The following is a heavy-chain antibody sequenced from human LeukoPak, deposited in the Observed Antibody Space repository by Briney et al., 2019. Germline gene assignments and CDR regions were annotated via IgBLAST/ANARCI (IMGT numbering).Heavy chain of an antibody. D-gene: IGHD5-24*01. CDR3: ARRIQEMAPYYFDY. Sequence: GGSLRLSCTAPGFTFSSYWMHWVRQAPGKGLVWVSRINSDGGSTSYADSVKGRFTISRDNAKNTLYLQMNSLRAEDTAVYYCARRIQEMAPYYFDYWGQGTLVTVSS. V-gene: IGHV3-74*01. CDR2: INSDGGST. CDR1: GFTFSSYW. J-gene: IGHJ4*02.